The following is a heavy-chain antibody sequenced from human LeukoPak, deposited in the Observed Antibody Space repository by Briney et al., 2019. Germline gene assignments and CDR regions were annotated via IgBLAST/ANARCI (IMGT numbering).Heavy chain of an antibody. CDR3: ARDLGAELFDY. D-gene: IGHD1-26*01. CDR1: GGSISSHY. V-gene: IGHV4-59*11. J-gene: IGHJ4*02. CDR2: IYYSGST. Sequence: PETLSLTCTVSGGSISSHYWSWIRQPPGKGLEWIGYIYYSGSTNYNPSLKSRVTISVDTSKNQFSLKLSSVTAADTAVYYCARDLGAELFDYWGQGTLVTVSS.